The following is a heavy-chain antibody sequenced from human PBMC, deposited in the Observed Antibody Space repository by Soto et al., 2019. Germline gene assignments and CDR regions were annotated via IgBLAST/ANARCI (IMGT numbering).Heavy chain of an antibody. Sequence: GASVKVSCKASGGTFSSYAISWVRQAPGQGLEWMGGIIPIFGTANYAQKFQGRVTITADESTSTAYMELSSLRSEDTAVYYCARALPCITMIRTLQYYFYFFGQETFVTVSS. CDR1: GGTFSSYA. J-gene: IGHJ4*02. CDR2: IIPIFGTA. V-gene: IGHV1-69*13. CDR3: ARALPCITMIRTLQYYFYF. D-gene: IGHD3-10*01.